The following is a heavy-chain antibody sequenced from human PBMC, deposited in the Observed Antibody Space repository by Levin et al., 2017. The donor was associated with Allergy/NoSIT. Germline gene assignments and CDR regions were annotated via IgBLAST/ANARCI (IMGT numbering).Heavy chain of an antibody. D-gene: IGHD3-10*01. V-gene: IGHV4-34*01. CDR3: ASVPLGFREPFDY. Sequence: SQTLSLTCAVYGASFSNNYWSWNRQPPGKGLGWIGEINHRGSTNYNPSLKSRVTISVDTSKNQFSLKLTSVTATDTAVYYCASVPLGFREPFDYWGQGALVTVSS. CDR2: INHRGST. J-gene: IGHJ4*02. CDR1: GASFSNNY.